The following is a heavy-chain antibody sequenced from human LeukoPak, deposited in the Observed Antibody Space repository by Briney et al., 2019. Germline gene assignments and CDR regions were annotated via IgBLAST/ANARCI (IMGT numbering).Heavy chain of an antibody. Sequence: GGSLRLSCAASGFTFSGSAMHWVRQASGKGLEWVGRIRSKANSYATAYAASVKGRFTISRDDSKNTAYLQMNSLKTEDTAVYYCTRRRDYYDSSGYASRFDIWGQGTMVTVSS. J-gene: IGHJ3*02. CDR1: GFTFSGSA. CDR3: TRRRDYYDSSGYASRFDI. V-gene: IGHV3-73*01. D-gene: IGHD3-22*01. CDR2: IRSKANSYAT.